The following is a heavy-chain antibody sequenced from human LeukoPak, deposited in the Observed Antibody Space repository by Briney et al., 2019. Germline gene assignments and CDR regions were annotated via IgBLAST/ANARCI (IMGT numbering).Heavy chain of an antibody. CDR2: IRSKAYGGTT. J-gene: IGHJ4*02. CDR1: GFTFGDYA. CDR3: TRDLAGGYASYYFDY. D-gene: IGHD5-12*01. V-gene: IGHV3-49*03. Sequence: GGSLRLSCTASGFTFGDYAVSWFRQAPGKGLEWVGFIRSKAYGGTTEYAASVKGRFTISRDDSKSIAYLQMNSLKTEDTAVYYCTRDLAGGYASYYFDYWGQGTLVTVSS.